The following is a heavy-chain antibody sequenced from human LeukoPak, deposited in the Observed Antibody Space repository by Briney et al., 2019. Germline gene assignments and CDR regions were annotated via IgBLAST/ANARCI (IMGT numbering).Heavy chain of an antibody. V-gene: IGHV6-1*01. CDR1: GDSVSSNSVT. CDR3: ARDRSSSLYYYYGMEV. CDR2: TYYRSTWYN. Sequence: SQTLSLTCAISGDSVSSNSVTWNWIRQSPSRGLEWLGRTYYRSTWYNDYAVSVKSRITINPDTSKNQFSLQLNSVTPEDTAVYYCARDRSSSLYYYYGMEVWGQGTTVTVSS. J-gene: IGHJ6*02. D-gene: IGHD6-6*01.